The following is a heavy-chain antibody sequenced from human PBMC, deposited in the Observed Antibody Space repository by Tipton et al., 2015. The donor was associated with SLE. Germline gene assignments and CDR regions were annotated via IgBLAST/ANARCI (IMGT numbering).Heavy chain of an antibody. D-gene: IGHD5-24*01. J-gene: IGHJ3*02. CDR1: GFPFSDYY. Sequence: SLRLSCAASGFPFSDYYTSWIRQAPGKGLEWVSYISSSGSTIYYADSVKGRFTISRDNAKNSLYLQMNGLRAEDTAVYYCARVLRDGYNFDAFDIWGQGTMVTVSS. CDR3: ARVLRDGYNFDAFDI. CDR2: ISSSGSTI. V-gene: IGHV3-11*04.